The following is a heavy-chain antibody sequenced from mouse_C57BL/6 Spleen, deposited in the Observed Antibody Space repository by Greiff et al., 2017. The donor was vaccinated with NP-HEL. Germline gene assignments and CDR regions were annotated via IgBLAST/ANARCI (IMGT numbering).Heavy chain of an antibody. CDR3: TRLGYDYDDY. CDR2: IDPETGGT. V-gene: IGHV1-15*01. D-gene: IGHD2-4*01. J-gene: IGHJ2*01. CDR1: GYTFTDYE. Sequence: VQLQQSGAELVRPGASVTLSCKASGYTFTDYEMHWVKQTPVHGLEWIGAIDPETGGTAYNQKFKGKAILTADKSSSTAYMELRSLTSEDSAVYYCTRLGYDYDDYWGQGTTLTVSS.